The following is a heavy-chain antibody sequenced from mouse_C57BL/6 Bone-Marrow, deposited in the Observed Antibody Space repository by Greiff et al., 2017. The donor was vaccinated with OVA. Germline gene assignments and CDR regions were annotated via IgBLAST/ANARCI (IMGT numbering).Heavy chain of an antibody. Sequence: EVHLVESGGGLVKPGGSLKLSCAASGFTFSSYAMSWVRQTPEKRLEWVATISDGGSYTYYPDNVKGRFTISRDNAKNNLYLQMSHLKSEDTAMYYCARSVPNWYAMDYWGQGTSVTVSS. CDR3: ARSVPNWYAMDY. D-gene: IGHD4-1*01. V-gene: IGHV5-4*01. CDR2: ISDGGSYT. CDR1: GFTFSSYA. J-gene: IGHJ4*01.